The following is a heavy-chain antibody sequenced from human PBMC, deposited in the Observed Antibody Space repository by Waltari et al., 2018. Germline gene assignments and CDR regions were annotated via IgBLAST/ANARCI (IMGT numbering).Heavy chain of an antibody. V-gene: IGHV3-64D*06. Sequence: EVQLVQSGGGLVQPGGSLRLSCSASGFTLKNYDMFWVRQAPGKGLEYVCVIANGGGNTYYSNSVNGRFSISRDDSKNTLYLQMTSLRDEDTAVYYCAKDAGYSYDCWGQGTLVIVSS. CDR1: GFTLKNYD. J-gene: IGHJ4*02. CDR2: IANGGGNT. CDR3: AKDAGYSYDC. D-gene: IGHD5-18*01.